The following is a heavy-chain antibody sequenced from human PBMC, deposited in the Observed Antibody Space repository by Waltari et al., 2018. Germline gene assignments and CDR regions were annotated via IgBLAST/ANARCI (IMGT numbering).Heavy chain of an antibody. Sequence: DVQLVETGGGLIQPGGSLRLSCAASGFTVSSSYMSWVRQAPGKGLEWVSVIYSGGNTYYADSVKGRFTISRDNSKNTVYLQMNSLRAEDTAMYYCARGYDFWSGYSFDYWGQGTLVTVSS. CDR1: GFTVSSSY. CDR2: IYSGGNT. CDR3: ARGYDFWSGYSFDY. D-gene: IGHD3-3*01. J-gene: IGHJ4*02. V-gene: IGHV3-53*02.